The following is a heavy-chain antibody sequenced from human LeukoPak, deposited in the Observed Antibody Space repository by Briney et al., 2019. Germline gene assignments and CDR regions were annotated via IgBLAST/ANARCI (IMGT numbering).Heavy chain of an antibody. D-gene: IGHD3-3*01. CDR1: GYTFTSHH. V-gene: IGHV1-46*01. CDR2: INPSGGST. J-gene: IGHJ6*03. CDR3: ARGSPPLRNGAVRSHYYYMDV. Sequence: GASVKVSCKASGYTFTSHHIHWVRQAPGQGHEWMGIINPSGGSTNYGQKFQGRVTMTRDMSTSTVYMELSSLRSEDTAVYYCARGSPPLRNGAVRSHYYYMDVWGKGTTVTVSS.